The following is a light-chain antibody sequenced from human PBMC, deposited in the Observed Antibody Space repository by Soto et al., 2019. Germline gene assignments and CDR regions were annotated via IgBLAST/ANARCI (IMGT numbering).Light chain of an antibody. CDR2: DSS. J-gene: IGKJ2*01. CDR3: QQYSSSPYN. V-gene: IGKV3-20*01. CDR1: QTVASSF. Sequence: ENVLTQSPDTLSLSPGERATLSCRASQTVASSFLAWYQHKPGQAPRLLIYDSSTRASGIPDRFSGSGSGTDSTLTISTLEPEDVAVYYCQQYSSSPYNFGQGTKLEIK.